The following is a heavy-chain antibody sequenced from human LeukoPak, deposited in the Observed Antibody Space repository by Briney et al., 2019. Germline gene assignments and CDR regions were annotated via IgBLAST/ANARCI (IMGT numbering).Heavy chain of an antibody. CDR1: GYTFTSYA. D-gene: IGHD3-3*01. CDR2: ISAYNGNT. V-gene: IGHV1-18*01. Sequence: ASVKVSCKASGYTFTSYAISWVRQAPGQGLEWMGWISAYNGNTNYAQKLQGRVTMTTDTSTSTAYMELRSLRSDDTAVYYCARNEDFWSALGPFDYWGQGTLVTVSP. J-gene: IGHJ4*02. CDR3: ARNEDFWSALGPFDY.